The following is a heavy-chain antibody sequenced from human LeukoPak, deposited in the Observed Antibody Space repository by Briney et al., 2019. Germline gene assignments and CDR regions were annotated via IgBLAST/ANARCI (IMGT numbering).Heavy chain of an antibody. CDR2: ISWNSGNI. D-gene: IGHD2/OR15-2a*01. V-gene: IGHV3-9*01. CDR3: AKDAYGGATFFYYMDV. Sequence: PGRSLRLSCAGSGFTFDDYAMHWVRQTPGKGPEWVSGISWNSGNIAYADFVGGRFTISRDNAENSLSLQMNSLSDEDTAVYYCAKDAYGGATFFYYMDVWGKGTTVTVSS. CDR1: GFTFDDYA. J-gene: IGHJ6*03.